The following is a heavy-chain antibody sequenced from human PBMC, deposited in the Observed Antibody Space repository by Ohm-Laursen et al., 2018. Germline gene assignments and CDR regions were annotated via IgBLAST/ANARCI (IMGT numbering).Heavy chain of an antibody. CDR3: ARVGTGEVSSVGRHYYYYYGMDV. CDR1: GGSISSYY. J-gene: IGHJ6*02. V-gene: IGHV4-59*01. Sequence: SETLSLTCTVSGGSISSYYWSWIRQPPGKGLEWIGYIYYSGSTNYNPSLKSRVTISVDTSKNQFSLKLSSVTAADTAVYYCARVGTGEVSSVGRHYYYYYGMDVWGQGTTVTVSS. CDR2: IYYSGST. D-gene: IGHD7-27*01.